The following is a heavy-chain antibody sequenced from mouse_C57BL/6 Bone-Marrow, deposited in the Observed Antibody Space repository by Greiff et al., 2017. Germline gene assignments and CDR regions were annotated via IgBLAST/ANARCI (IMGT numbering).Heavy chain of an antibody. CDR2: IDPNSGGT. Sequence: VQLQQPGAELVKPGASVKLSCKASGYTFTSYWMHWVKQRPGRGLEWIGRIDPNSGGTKYNEQFKSKATLTVDKPSSTAYMQLSSLTSEDSAVYYCAREKGEIYYYGSSPFAYWGQGTLVTVSA. D-gene: IGHD1-1*01. V-gene: IGHV1-72*01. CDR3: AREKGEIYYYGSSPFAY. J-gene: IGHJ3*01. CDR1: GYTFTSYW.